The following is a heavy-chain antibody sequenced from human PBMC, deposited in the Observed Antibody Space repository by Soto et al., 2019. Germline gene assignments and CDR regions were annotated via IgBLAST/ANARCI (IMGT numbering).Heavy chain of an antibody. Sequence: SVKVSCKASGGIFSSYAISWVRQAPGQGLEWMGGIIPIFGTANYAQKFQGRVTITADKSTSTAYMELSSLRSEDTAVYYCARDQADYYDSSGYQHWGQGTLVTVSS. V-gene: IGHV1-69*06. CDR2: IIPIFGTA. J-gene: IGHJ1*01. CDR1: GGIFSSYA. CDR3: ARDQADYYDSSGYQH. D-gene: IGHD3-22*01.